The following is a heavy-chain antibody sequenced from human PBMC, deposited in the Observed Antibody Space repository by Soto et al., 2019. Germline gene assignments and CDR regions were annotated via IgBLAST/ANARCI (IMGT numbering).Heavy chain of an antibody. CDR1: GFSLSTSGVG. J-gene: IGHJ4*02. CDR3: ALLPGSGSFDY. CDR2: IYWDDDK. D-gene: IGHD3-10*01. V-gene: IGHV2-5*02. Sequence: QITLKESGPTLVKPTQTLTLTCTFSGFSLSTSGVGVGWIRQPPGKALEWLALIYWDDDKRYSPSLKSRLTXTXXTSKNQVVLTMTNMDPVDTATYYCALLPGSGSFDYWGQGTLVTVSS.